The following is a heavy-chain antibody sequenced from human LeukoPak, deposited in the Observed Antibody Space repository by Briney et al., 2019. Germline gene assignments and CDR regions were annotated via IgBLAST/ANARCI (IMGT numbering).Heavy chain of an antibody. Sequence: PSETLSLTCAVYGGSFSGYYWSWIRQPPGKGLEWIGEINHSGSINYNPSLKSRVTISVDTSKNQFSLKLSSVTAADTAVYYCARVTQIVVVVAATTDAFDIWGQGTMVTVSS. CDR3: ARVTQIVVVVAATTDAFDI. CDR1: GGSFSGYY. J-gene: IGHJ3*02. V-gene: IGHV4-34*01. D-gene: IGHD2-15*01. CDR2: INHSGSI.